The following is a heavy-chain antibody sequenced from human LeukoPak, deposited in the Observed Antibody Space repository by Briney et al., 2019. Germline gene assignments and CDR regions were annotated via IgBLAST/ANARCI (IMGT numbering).Heavy chain of an antibody. J-gene: IGHJ3*02. CDR2: IYHSGST. Sequence: PSETLSLTCTVSGYSISSGYYWGWIRQPPGKGLEWIGSIYHSGSTYYNPSLKSRVTISVDTSKNQFSLKLSSVTAADTAVYYCARRYCSSTSCYANAFDIWGQGTMVTVSS. D-gene: IGHD2-2*01. CDR1: GYSISSGYY. V-gene: IGHV4-38-2*02. CDR3: ARRYCSSTSCYANAFDI.